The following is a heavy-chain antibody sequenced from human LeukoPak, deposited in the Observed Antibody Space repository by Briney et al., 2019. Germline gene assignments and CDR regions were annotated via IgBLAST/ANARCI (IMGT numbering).Heavy chain of an antibody. D-gene: IGHD3-22*01. CDR3: AKDRPNYYDSSGHYYRRNGDY. Sequence: PGGSLRLSCAASGFTFNIYAMSWVRQAPGKGLEWVSSITSSGTGRFYADSVKGRFTISRDNSESTLYLQMNSLRAEDTAVYYCAKDRPNYYDSSGHYYRRNGDYWGQGTLVTVSS. V-gene: IGHV3-23*01. CDR1: GFTFNIYA. CDR2: ITSSGTGR. J-gene: IGHJ4*02.